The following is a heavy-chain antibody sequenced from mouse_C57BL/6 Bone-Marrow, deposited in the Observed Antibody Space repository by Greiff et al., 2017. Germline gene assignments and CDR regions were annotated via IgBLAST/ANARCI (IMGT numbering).Heavy chain of an antibody. CDR2: FYPGSGSM. J-gene: IGHJ2*01. D-gene: IGHD2-4*01. CDR3: ARHERYYDYEEYFDY. Sequence: VQRVESGAELVKPGASVKLSCKASGYIFTDYSIHWVKQRSGQGLEWIGWFYPGSGSMKYNERFKDKATLTADKSSNTVYMELSRLTSEDSAVYFCARHERYYDYEEYFDYWGQGTTLTVSS. V-gene: IGHV1-62-2*01. CDR1: GYIFTDYS.